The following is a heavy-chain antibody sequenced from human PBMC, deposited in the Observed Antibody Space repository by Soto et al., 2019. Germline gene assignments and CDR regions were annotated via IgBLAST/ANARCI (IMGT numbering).Heavy chain of an antibody. CDR2: ISGSGGST. CDR1: GLTFTSYA. V-gene: IGHV3-23*01. J-gene: IGHJ4*02. Sequence: PCGSLRLSCAASGLTFTSYAMSLIRQAPGKGLEWVSAISGSGGSTYYADSVKGRFTISRDNSKNTLYLQMNSLRAEDTAVYYCAKTSPYDILTGPLTLDYWGQGTLVTVSS. D-gene: IGHD3-9*01. CDR3: AKTSPYDILTGPLTLDY.